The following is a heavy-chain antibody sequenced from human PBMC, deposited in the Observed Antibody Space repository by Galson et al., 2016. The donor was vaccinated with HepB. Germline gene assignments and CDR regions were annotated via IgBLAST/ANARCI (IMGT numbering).Heavy chain of an antibody. CDR1: GFIFSSSW. D-gene: IGHD5-24*01. V-gene: IGHV3-7*03. Sequence: SLRLSCAASGFIFSSSWMSWVRQAPGKGLEWVANIKPDRSGGYFLDSLKGRFTVSRDNAKNSLYLQMNSLRAEDTAVYYCARDPMATRYYYYGMDVWGQGTTVTVSS. CDR3: ARDPMATRYYYYGMDV. CDR2: IKPDRSGG. J-gene: IGHJ6*02.